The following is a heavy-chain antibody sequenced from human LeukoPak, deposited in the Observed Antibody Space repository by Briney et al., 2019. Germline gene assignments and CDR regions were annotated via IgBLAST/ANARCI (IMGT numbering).Heavy chain of an antibody. CDR2: ISSSGSTI. D-gene: IGHD3-10*01. CDR1: GFTFSSYE. Sequence: PGGSLRLSCAASGFTFSSYEMNWVRQAPGKGLEWVSYISSSGSTIYYADSVKGRFTISRDNAKNSLYLQMNSLRAEDTAVYYCARETMVRGVITRTYYYYGMDVWGKGTTVTVSS. CDR3: ARETMVRGVITRTYYYYGMDV. J-gene: IGHJ6*04. V-gene: IGHV3-48*03.